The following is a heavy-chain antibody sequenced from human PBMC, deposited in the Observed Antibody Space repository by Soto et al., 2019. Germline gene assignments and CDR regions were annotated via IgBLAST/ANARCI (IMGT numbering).Heavy chain of an antibody. D-gene: IGHD3-16*02. CDR2: IYHSGST. CDR1: GVSINSYY. V-gene: IGHV4-59*01. CDR3: ASYRPEVHYYMHL. J-gene: IGHJ6*03. Sequence: SETLSLTCTVSGVSINSYYWSWIRQPPGKGLEWIGCIYHSGSTNYNPSLKSRVAMSIDTSKNQFSLKLTSVSAADTAVYYCASYRPEVHYYMHLPGKGTTVTVSS.